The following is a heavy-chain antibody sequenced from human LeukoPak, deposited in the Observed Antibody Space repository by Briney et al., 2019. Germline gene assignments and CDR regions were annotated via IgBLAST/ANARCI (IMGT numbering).Heavy chain of an antibody. Sequence: AAVKDSCKASGYTFTYYYMHWVRQAPGQGLEWMGIVNPSGGSTSYAQKFQGRVTMTRDTSTSTVYMELSSLRSEDTAVYYCARKAGGSYRLDYWGQGTLVIVSS. J-gene: IGHJ4*02. D-gene: IGHD1-26*01. V-gene: IGHV1-46*01. CDR3: ARKAGGSYRLDY. CDR2: VNPSGGST. CDR1: GYTFTYYY.